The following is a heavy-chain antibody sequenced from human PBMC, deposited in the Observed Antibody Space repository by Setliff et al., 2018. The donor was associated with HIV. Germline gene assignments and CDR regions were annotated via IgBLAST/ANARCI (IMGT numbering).Heavy chain of an antibody. Sequence: GGSLRLSCAASGFTFSSYAMSWVRQAPGKGLEWVSALSGSGGSTYYADSVKGRFTISRDNSKNTLYLQMNSLRAEDTAVYYCAKGVRHYDFWSGLGYWGQGTLVTVSS. V-gene: IGHV3-23*01. CDR3: AKGVRHYDFWSGLGY. CDR2: LSGSGGST. CDR1: GFTFSSYA. J-gene: IGHJ4*02. D-gene: IGHD3-3*01.